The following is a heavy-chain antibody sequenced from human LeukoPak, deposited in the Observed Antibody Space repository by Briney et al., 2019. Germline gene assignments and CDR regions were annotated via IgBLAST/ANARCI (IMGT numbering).Heavy chain of an antibody. Sequence: GESLRLSCGVSGFTFSSSSMNWVRQAPGKGLDWVSYISSSSSTIYYADSVKGRFTISRDDAKNSLYLKMNSLRDEDTAVYYCARYFDSWGQGTLVTVSS. J-gene: IGHJ4*02. CDR3: ARYFDS. CDR1: GFTFSSSS. V-gene: IGHV3-48*02. CDR2: ISSSSSTI.